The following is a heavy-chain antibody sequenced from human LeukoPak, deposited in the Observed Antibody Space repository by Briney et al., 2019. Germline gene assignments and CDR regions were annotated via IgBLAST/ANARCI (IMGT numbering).Heavy chain of an antibody. Sequence: SETLSLTCAVYGGSFSGYYWSWIRQPPGKGLEWIGEINHSGSTNYNPSLKSRVTISVDTSKNQFSLKLSSVTAADTAVCYCASRGCSGGSCYSDYWGQGTLVTVSS. CDR3: ASRGCSGGSCYSDY. CDR2: INHSGST. D-gene: IGHD2-15*01. J-gene: IGHJ4*02. V-gene: IGHV4-34*01. CDR1: GGSFSGYY.